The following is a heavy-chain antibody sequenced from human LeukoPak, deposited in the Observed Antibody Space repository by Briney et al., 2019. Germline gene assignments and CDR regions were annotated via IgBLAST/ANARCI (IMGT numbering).Heavy chain of an antibody. J-gene: IGHJ4*02. V-gene: IGHV4-61*03. D-gene: IGHD4-17*01. Sequence: SETLSLTCTVSGDSVSNGNYYWSWLRQPPGKALEWIGYIYYTGKTYYNPSLEGRVTILVDTSRNHFSVKLSSVTAADTAVYYCARTAFGINGDLDYWGQGTLVTASS. CDR3: ARTAFGINGDLDY. CDR2: IYYTGKT. CDR1: GDSVSNGNYY.